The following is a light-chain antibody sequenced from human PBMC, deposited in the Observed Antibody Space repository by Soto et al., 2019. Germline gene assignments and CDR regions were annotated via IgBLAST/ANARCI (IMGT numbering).Light chain of an antibody. Sequence: EIVLTQSPGTLSLSPGERATLSCRASQSVSSYLAWYQQKSGQAPRHLIYGASSMATGIPYRFSGSGSSTDFTISISRLEPEDFSVYYCQQYGSSPRTFGQGTKVEIK. J-gene: IGKJ1*01. V-gene: IGKV3-20*01. CDR2: GAS. CDR3: QQYGSSPRT. CDR1: QSVSSY.